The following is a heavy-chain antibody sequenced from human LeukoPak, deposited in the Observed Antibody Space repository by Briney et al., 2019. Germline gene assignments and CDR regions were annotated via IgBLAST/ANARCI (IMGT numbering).Heavy chain of an antibody. CDR3: ASAVDTAMVDFDY. V-gene: IGHV1-69*13. J-gene: IGHJ4*02. Sequence: SVKVSCKASGGTFSSYAISWVRQAPGQGLEWMGGIIPIFGTANYAQKFQGRVTITADESTSTAYMELSSLRSEDTAVYYCASAVDTAMVDFDYWGQGTLSPSPQ. CDR1: GGTFSSYA. CDR2: IIPIFGTA. D-gene: IGHD5-18*01.